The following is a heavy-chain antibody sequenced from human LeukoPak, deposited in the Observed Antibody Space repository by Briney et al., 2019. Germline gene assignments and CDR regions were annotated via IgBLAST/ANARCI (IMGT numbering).Heavy chain of an antibody. D-gene: IGHD6-13*01. CDR3: ARQGAHSSSWYND. CDR2: IYPDDSDV. Sequence: GESLKISCKGYGYSFANYWIAWVRQMPGKGLECMGIIYPDDSDVRYGPSYQGQVTISGDKSISTVYLQWSSLKASDTAMYYCARQGAHSSSWYNDWGQGTLATVSS. CDR1: GYSFANYW. V-gene: IGHV5-51*01. J-gene: IGHJ4*02.